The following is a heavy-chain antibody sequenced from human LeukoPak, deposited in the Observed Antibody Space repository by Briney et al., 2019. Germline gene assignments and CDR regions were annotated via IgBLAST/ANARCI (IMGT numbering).Heavy chain of an antibody. CDR1: GGTFSSYA. D-gene: IGHD2-2*01. CDR2: IIPILGIA. V-gene: IGHV1-69*04. Sequence: ASVKVSCKASGGTFSSYAISWVRQAPGQGLEWMGRIIPILGIANYAQKIQGRVTITADKSTSTAYMELSSLRSEDTAVYYCARDGPPTCSSTSCYRYSGYYYYGMDVWGQGTTVTVSS. CDR3: ARDGPPTCSSTSCYRYSGYYYYGMDV. J-gene: IGHJ6*02.